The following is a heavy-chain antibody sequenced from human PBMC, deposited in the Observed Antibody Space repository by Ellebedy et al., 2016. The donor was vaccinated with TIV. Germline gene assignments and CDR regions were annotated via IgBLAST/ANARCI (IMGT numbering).Heavy chain of an antibody. V-gene: IGHV3-23*01. CDR1: GIIVSDYF. J-gene: IGHJ6*02. Sequence: GESLKISCEASGIIVSDYFMNWVRQAPGKGLEWVSSISGSGDATYYADSVKGRFTISRDNSKNTLYLQMESQRAEDSAVYFCAKDPALVYDTSYYYLDFWGQGTTVTVSS. CDR2: ISGSGDAT. CDR3: AKDPALVYDTSYYYLDF. D-gene: IGHD3-22*01.